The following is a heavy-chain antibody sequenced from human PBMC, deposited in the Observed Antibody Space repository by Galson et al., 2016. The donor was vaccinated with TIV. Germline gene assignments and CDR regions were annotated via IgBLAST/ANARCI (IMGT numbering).Heavy chain of an antibody. Sequence: SLRLSCAASGFNSSPYSMHWVRQAPGKGLEWVAVISNDGKSAYYADSVKGRFTISRDNSKNMLYFQMNSLGPEDTAVYYCAEEGYYYDSNSKNWFDPWGQGTLVTVSS. CDR1: GFNSSPYS. V-gene: IGHV3-30*04. CDR3: AEEGYYYDSNSKNWFDP. CDR2: ISNDGKSA. D-gene: IGHD3-22*01. J-gene: IGHJ5*02.